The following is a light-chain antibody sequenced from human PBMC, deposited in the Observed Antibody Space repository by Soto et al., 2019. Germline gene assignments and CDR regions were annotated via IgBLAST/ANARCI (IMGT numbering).Light chain of an antibody. CDR2: GAS. CDR1: QSVSSN. Sequence: IVLTQSPATLSVSPGERATLSCSASQSVSSNLAWYQQNPGQAPRLLIYGASTRATGIPARFSGSGSGTEFTLTISSLQSEEFAVYYCQQYNNWPPGITLGQGTRLEIK. V-gene: IGKV3-15*01. J-gene: IGKJ5*01. CDR3: QQYNNWPPGIT.